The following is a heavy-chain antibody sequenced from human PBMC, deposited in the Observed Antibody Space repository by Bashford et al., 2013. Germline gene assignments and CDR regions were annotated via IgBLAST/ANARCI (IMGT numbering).Heavy chain of an antibody. V-gene: IGHV3-48*01. D-gene: IGHD6-19*01. CDR3: ARVWQDNSGSDY. Sequence: VRQAPGKGLEWVSYILSSSGTIYYADSVKGRFTISRDNAKNSLYLQMDSLRAEDTAVYYCARVWQDNSGSDYWGQGTLVTVSS. CDR2: ILSSSGTI. J-gene: IGHJ4*02.